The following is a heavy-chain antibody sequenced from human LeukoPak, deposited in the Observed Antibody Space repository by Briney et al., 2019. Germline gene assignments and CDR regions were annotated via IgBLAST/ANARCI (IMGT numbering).Heavy chain of an antibody. J-gene: IGHJ4*02. Sequence: GGSLRLSCAASGFTFSSHAMSWVRQAPGKGLEWVSAISGSGGSTYYADSVKGRFTISRDNSKNTLYLQMNSLRAEDTAVYYCAKVEDDYVWGSYRTFDYWGQGTLVTVSS. CDR2: ISGSGGST. V-gene: IGHV3-23*01. CDR1: GFTFSSHA. CDR3: AKVEDDYVWGSYRTFDY. D-gene: IGHD3-16*02.